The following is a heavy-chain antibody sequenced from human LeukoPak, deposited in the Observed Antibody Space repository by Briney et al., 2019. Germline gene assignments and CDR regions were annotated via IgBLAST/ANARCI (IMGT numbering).Heavy chain of an antibody. CDR2: ISGDGDAT. Sequence: GGSLRLSCAASGFTFNNYAMAWVRQPPGKGLEWVSRISGDGDATKYADSVKGRFTISRDNSKNTLSLQMNSLRAEDTAVYYCTRARGAGPGAHFDYWGQGTLVTVSS. CDR1: GFTFNNYA. D-gene: IGHD3-10*01. V-gene: IGHV3-23*01. J-gene: IGHJ4*02. CDR3: TRARGAGPGAHFDY.